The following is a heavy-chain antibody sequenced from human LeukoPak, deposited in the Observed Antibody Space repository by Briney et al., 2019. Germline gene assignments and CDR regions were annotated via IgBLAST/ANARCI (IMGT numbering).Heavy chain of an antibody. CDR3: AKDRLYYYGSGPNDAFDI. J-gene: IGHJ3*02. Sequence: GGSLRLSCAASGFTFSSYAMSWVRQAPGKGLEWVSAISGSGGSTYYADSVKGRFTISRDNSKNTLHLQMNSLRAEDTAVYYCAKDRLYYYGSGPNDAFDIWGQGTMVTVSS. V-gene: IGHV3-23*01. D-gene: IGHD3-10*01. CDR1: GFTFSSYA. CDR2: ISGSGGST.